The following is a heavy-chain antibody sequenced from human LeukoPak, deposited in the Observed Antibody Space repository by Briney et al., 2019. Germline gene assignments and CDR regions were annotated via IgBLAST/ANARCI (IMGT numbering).Heavy chain of an antibody. CDR3: VREGGGSFLDSFDI. V-gene: IGHV3-74*01. CDR2: INSDGLIT. J-gene: IGHJ3*02. Sequence: GGSLRLSCAASGFTFSSYWMGWVRQAPGKGLVWVSRINSDGLITNYADSVKGRFTVSRDNPKNTLYLQMNSLRVEDTAVYYCVREGGGSFLDSFDIWGQGKLVTVSS. CDR1: GFTFSSYW. D-gene: IGHD2-15*01.